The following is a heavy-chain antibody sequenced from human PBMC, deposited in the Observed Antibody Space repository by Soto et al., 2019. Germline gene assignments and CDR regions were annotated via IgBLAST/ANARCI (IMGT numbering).Heavy chain of an antibody. CDR1: GGTFSSYA. CDR2: IIPLYGPA. J-gene: IGHJ5*02. V-gene: IGHV1-69*01. D-gene: IGHD3-10*01. CDR3: ERVTALVRGVIDNGFDP. Sequence: QVPLVQSGAEVKKPGSSVTVSCKASGGTFSSYAIHWVRQAPGQGLEWMGGIIPLYGPAKYAQRFQGRVTITANEPTTTVYMELTSLTSRDTAVDYCERVTALVRGVIDNGFDPWGHGTLVTVSS.